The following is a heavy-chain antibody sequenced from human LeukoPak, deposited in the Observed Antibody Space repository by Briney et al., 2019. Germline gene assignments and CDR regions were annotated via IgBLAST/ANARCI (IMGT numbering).Heavy chain of an antibody. CDR3: ARGDDSSSFYYYMDV. Sequence: PGGSLRLSCAASGFTFSSYSMNWVRQAPGKGLEWVSSISSSSSYIYYADSVKGRFTISRDNAKNSLYLQMNSLRAEDTAVYYCARGDDSSSFYYYMDVWGKGTTVTVSS. V-gene: IGHV3-21*01. CDR2: ISSSSSYI. J-gene: IGHJ6*03. D-gene: IGHD6-13*01. CDR1: GFTFSSYS.